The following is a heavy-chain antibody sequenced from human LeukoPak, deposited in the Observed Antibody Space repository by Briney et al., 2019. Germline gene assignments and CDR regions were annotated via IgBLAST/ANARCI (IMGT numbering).Heavy chain of an antibody. V-gene: IGHV4-38-2*02. Sequence: SETLSLTCTVSGYSISSGYYWGWIRQPPGKGLEWIGSIYHSGSTYYNPSLKSRVTISVDTSKNQFSLKLSSVTAADTAVYYCARDVIAAADPVYWYFDLWGRGTLVTVSS. CDR2: IYHSGST. D-gene: IGHD6-13*01. J-gene: IGHJ2*01. CDR3: ARDVIAAADPVYWYFDL. CDR1: GYSISSGYY.